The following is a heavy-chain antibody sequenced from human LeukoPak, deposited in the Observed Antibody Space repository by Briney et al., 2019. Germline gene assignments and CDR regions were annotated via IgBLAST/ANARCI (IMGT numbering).Heavy chain of an antibody. CDR1: GFTFSSYS. Sequence: SGGSLRLSCAASGFTFSSYSMNWVRQAPGKGLEWVSYISSSSNTIYYADSVKGRFTISRDNSKNTLYLQMNSLRAEDTAVYYCARMYGSGPFDPWGQGTLVTVSS. V-gene: IGHV3-48*01. CDR2: ISSSSNTI. D-gene: IGHD3-10*01. J-gene: IGHJ5*02. CDR3: ARMYGSGPFDP.